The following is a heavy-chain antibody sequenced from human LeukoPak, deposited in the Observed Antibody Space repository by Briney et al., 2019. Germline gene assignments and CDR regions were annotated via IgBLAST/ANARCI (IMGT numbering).Heavy chain of an antibody. V-gene: IGHV3-23*01. CDR1: GFTFTDYA. D-gene: IGHD2-8*01. CDR3: AKDSIARNGVYDAFDI. Sequence: GGSLRLSCAASGFTFTDYAMNWVRQAPGKGLEWVSHVGGTDDIKHYADSVKGRFTISRDNSKNTLYLQMNSLRAEDTAAFYCAKDSIARNGVYDAFDIWGQGAMVTVAS. CDR2: VGGTDDIK. J-gene: IGHJ3*02.